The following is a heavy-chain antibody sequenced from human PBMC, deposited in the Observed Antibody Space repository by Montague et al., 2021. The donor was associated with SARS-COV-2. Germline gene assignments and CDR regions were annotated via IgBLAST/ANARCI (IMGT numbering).Heavy chain of an antibody. CDR1: GFSISSGYY. D-gene: IGHD3-3*01. Sequence: SETLSLTCSVSGFSISSGYYWGWIRQTPGKGLEWIGSRYQNGATYNSPSLKRSVTILLDTSKNQFSLSLTSVTAADTAVYYCARSGVGIFDFYYCDSWGQGTLVIVSS. J-gene: IGHJ4*02. V-gene: IGHV4-38-2*02. CDR3: ARSGVGIFDFYYCDS. CDR2: RYQNGAT.